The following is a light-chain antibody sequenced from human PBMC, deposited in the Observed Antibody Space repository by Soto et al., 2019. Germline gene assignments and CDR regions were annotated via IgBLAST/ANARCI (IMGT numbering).Light chain of an antibody. V-gene: IGKV3-20*01. CDR3: QQHFGAPFT. Sequence: EIVLTQSPGTLSLSPGERATLSCRASQCVTRNYLAWYQQKPGQAPRLLIHDASSRASGIPDRFTGSGSGTNFTLTISRLEPEDFAVYYCQQHFGAPFTFGPGTKVDIK. J-gene: IGKJ3*01. CDR1: QCVTRNY. CDR2: DAS.